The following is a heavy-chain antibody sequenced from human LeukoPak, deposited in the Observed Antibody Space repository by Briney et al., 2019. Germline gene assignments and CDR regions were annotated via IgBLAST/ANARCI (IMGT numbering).Heavy chain of an antibody. CDR1: GFAFSNYW. Sequence: GGSLRLSCAASGFAFSNYWMFWVRQVPGKGLVWVSHINNAGSSTGYADSVKGRFTISRDNAKNTLYLQMNSLRAEDTAVYYCVRDGSSWSFDYWGQGTLVTVSS. D-gene: IGHD6-13*01. J-gene: IGHJ4*02. CDR2: INNAGSST. CDR3: VRDGSSWSFDY. V-gene: IGHV3-74*01.